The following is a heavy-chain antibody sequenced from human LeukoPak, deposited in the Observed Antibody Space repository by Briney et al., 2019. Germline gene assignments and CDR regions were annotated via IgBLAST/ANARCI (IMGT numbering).Heavy chain of an antibody. D-gene: IGHD5-24*01. Sequence: SETLSLTCGVYGESFSGDYWSWIRQPPGKGLEWIGEINQSGSTNYIPSLKSRVTISVDTSKNQFSLKLISVTAADTAVYYCARGRWLQYETWGQGTLVSVSS. CDR1: GESFSGDY. J-gene: IGHJ5*02. CDR2: INQSGST. V-gene: IGHV4-34*01. CDR3: ARGRWLQYET.